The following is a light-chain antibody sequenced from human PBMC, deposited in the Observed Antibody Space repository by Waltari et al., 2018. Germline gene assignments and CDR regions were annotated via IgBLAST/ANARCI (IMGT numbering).Light chain of an antibody. J-gene: IGKJ2*01. Sequence: DIVVTQSPDSLAVSLGERATMNCKSSQSLLHTNNKNYLAWYQVRPGQPPKLLIYWASTRESGVPGRFSGSGSGTDFTLTISGLQAEDVAVYYCQQYYSTPNTFGQGTKLEIK. CDR3: QQYYSTPNT. CDR1: QSLLHTNNKNY. CDR2: WAS. V-gene: IGKV4-1*01.